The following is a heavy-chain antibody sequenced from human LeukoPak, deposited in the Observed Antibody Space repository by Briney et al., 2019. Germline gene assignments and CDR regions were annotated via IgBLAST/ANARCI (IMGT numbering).Heavy chain of an antibody. D-gene: IGHD2-15*01. Sequence: ASVKVSCKASGYTFTGYYIHWVRQAPGQGLEWMGWINPNSGGTNYAQKFQGRVTMTRDTSISTAYMELVRMRSDDMAVYYCATYCSGGSCYSVDWFDPWGQGTLVTVSS. CDR2: INPNSGGT. CDR1: GYTFTGYY. J-gene: IGHJ5*02. CDR3: ATYCSGGSCYSVDWFDP. V-gene: IGHV1-2*02.